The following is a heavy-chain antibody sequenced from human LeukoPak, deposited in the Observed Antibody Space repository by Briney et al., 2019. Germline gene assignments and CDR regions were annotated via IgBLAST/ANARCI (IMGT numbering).Heavy chain of an antibody. D-gene: IGHD1-26*01. CDR1: GFTFDDYG. CDR3: AKGQWEILEFAFDI. J-gene: IGHJ3*02. V-gene: IGHV3-23*01. Sequence: GGSLRLSCAASGFTFDDYGMSWVRQAPGKGLEWVSAISGSGGSTYYADSVKGRFTISRDNSKNTLYLQMNSLRAEGTAVYYCAKGQWEILEFAFDIWGQGTMVTVSS. CDR2: ISGSGGST.